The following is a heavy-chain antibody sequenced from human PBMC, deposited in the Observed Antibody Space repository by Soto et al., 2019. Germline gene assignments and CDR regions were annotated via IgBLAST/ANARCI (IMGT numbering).Heavy chain of an antibody. CDR1: GGSFSGYY. CDR2: INHSGST. V-gene: IGHV4-34*01. CDR3: ASFPRRVAGSVRYFDY. Sequence: KASETLSLTCAVYGGSFSGYYWSWIRQPPGKGLEWIGEINHSGSTNYNPSLKSRVTISVDTSKNQFSLKLSSVTAADTAVYYCASFPRRVAGSVRYFDYWGQGTLVTVSS. D-gene: IGHD6-19*01. J-gene: IGHJ4*02.